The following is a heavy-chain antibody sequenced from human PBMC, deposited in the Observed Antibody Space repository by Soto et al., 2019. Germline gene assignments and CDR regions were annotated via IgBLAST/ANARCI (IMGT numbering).Heavy chain of an antibody. CDR2: IYWDDDK. CDR1: GFSLTTGGVA. D-gene: IGHD2-21*02. J-gene: IGHJ2*01. V-gene: IGHV2-5*02. Sequence: QITLKESGPTLVKPTQTLTLTCTFSGFSLTTGGVAVGWIRQPPGKALEWLALIYWDDDKRYSPSLKSRLSITKDTTKNPIVITMTNMDTVDTATYYCAHSESRGVDCSSRWYFGPWGRDTLVTVSS. CDR3: AHSESRGVDCSSRWYFGP.